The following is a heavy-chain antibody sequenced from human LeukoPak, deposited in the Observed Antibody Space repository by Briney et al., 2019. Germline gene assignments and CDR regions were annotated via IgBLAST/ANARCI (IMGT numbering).Heavy chain of an antibody. V-gene: IGHV3-23*01. CDR2: ISGSGGST. CDR3: AKSGGMDDAFDI. CDR1: GFTFSSYA. D-gene: IGHD3-10*01. J-gene: IGHJ3*02. Sequence: PGGSLRLSCAASGFTFSSYAMSWVRQAPGKGLEWVSAISGSGGSTYYADSVKGRFTISRDNSKNTLYLQMNSLRAEGTAGYYCAKSGGMDDAFDIWGQGTMVTVSS.